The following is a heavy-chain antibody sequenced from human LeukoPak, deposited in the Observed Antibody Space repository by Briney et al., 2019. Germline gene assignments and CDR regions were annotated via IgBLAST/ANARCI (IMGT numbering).Heavy chain of an antibody. V-gene: IGHV3-74*01. Sequence: GGSLRLSCAASGFTFSNYWMYWVRQPPGEGLVWLSHIRSDGNGTTYADSEKGRFTICRDNAKNTRYLQMNSLRVEDTAVDYWERGGGGYDPWGQGTLVTVSS. CDR2: IRSDGNGT. CDR1: GFTFSNYW. D-gene: IGHD3-16*01. J-gene: IGHJ5*02. CDR3: ERGGGGYDP.